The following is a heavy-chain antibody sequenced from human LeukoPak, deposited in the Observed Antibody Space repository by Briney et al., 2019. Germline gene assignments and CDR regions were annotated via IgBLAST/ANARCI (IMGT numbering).Heavy chain of an antibody. CDR3: VKRSRDGYNSPLEN. Sequence: GGSLRLSCAASGFTFSDYYMSWIRQAPGKGLEWVSYISSSGSTICYADSVKGRFTISRDNSENTLYLQMNSLRAEDTAVYYCVKRSRDGYNSPLENWGQGTLVTVSS. CDR1: GFTFSDYY. D-gene: IGHD5-24*01. CDR2: ISSSGSTI. J-gene: IGHJ4*02. V-gene: IGHV3-11*01.